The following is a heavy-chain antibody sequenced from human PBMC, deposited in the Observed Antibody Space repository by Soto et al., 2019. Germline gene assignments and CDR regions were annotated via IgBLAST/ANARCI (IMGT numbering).Heavy chain of an antibody. CDR3: AADLLEWGAHASAY. V-gene: IGHV3-15*07. CDR1: GLTFSRAW. CDR2: MKSQINGGTR. J-gene: IGHJ4*02. D-gene: IGHD1-26*01. Sequence: GGSLRLSCAGSGLTFSRAWMNWVRQTPGKGLEWVGRMKSQINGGTRDYAAPVKGRFTISRVDSENTVYLEMNSLKNEELGVYCCAADLLEWGAHASAYWGQGIVGTVCS.